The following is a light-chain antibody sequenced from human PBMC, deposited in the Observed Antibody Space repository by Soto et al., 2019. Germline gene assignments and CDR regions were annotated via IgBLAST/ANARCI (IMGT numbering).Light chain of an antibody. CDR1: SSDVDTYNY. CDR2: DVT. V-gene: IGLV2-14*03. CDR3: TSYRSSTLFA. Sequence: QSALTQPASVSGSPGQSIAISCTKTSSDVDTYNYISWYQQHPGNAPKLIIYDVTNRPSGVSDRFSGSKSGNTASLTISGLQAEDEADYYCTSYRSSTLFAFGTGTKLTVL. J-gene: IGLJ1*01.